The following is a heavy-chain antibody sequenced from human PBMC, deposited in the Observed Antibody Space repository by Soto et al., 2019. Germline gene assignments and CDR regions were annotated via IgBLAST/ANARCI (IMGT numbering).Heavy chain of an antibody. CDR1: GYTFSTYP. Sequence: QVQLVQSGAEVRKPGASVKVSCQASGYTFSTYPITWVRQAPGQGLEWLGWINVYNGNTVYAQKFQGRVTMTTDTSTSTAYMELRSLRSDDTAIYYCARRSSTYLNEVIFDPWGQGTLVTVAS. J-gene: IGHJ5*02. CDR3: ARRSSTYLNEVIFDP. D-gene: IGHD2-2*01. CDR2: INVYNGNT. V-gene: IGHV1-18*04.